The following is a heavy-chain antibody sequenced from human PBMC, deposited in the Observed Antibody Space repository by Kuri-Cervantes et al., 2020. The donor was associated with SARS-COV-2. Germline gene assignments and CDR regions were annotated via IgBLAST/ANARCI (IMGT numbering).Heavy chain of an antibody. V-gene: IGHV3-23*01. CDR2: LSGSGGNK. D-gene: IGHD1-1*01. CDR1: GFTFDNYA. CDR3: VKGVNSGRFDH. J-gene: IGHJ4*02. Sequence: GGSLRLSCVGSGFTFDNYALTWVRQAPGKGLQWVSGLSGSGGNKYYADSVKGRFTVSSDSSKNTLYLQMNNLRADDTALYYCVKGVNSGRFDHWGQGTQVTVSS.